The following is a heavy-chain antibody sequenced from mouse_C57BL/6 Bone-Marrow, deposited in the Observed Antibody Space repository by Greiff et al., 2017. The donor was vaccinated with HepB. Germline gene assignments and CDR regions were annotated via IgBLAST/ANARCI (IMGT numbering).Heavy chain of an antibody. V-gene: IGHV1-81*01. J-gene: IGHJ2*01. Sequence: VQLQQSGAELARPGASVKLSCKASGYTFTSYGISWVKQRTGQGLEWIGEIYPRSGNTYYNEKFKGKATLTADKSSSTAYMELRSLTSEDSAVYFCARWLRRVFDYWGQGTTLTVSS. CDR2: IYPRSGNT. CDR1: GYTFTSYG. D-gene: IGHD2-2*01. CDR3: ARWLRRVFDY.